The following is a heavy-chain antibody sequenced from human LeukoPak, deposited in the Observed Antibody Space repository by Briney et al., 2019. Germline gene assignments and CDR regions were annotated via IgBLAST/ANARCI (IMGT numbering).Heavy chain of an antibody. Sequence: SETLSLTCAVYGGSFSGYYWSWIRQPPGKGLEWIGEINHSGSTNYNPSLKSRVTISVDTSKNQFSLKLSSVTAADTAVYYCARFGVADYYGSGSYYRRYYMDVWGKGTTVTISS. V-gene: IGHV4-34*01. J-gene: IGHJ6*03. CDR1: GGSFSGYY. D-gene: IGHD3-10*01. CDR2: INHSGST. CDR3: ARFGVADYYGSGSYYRRYYMDV.